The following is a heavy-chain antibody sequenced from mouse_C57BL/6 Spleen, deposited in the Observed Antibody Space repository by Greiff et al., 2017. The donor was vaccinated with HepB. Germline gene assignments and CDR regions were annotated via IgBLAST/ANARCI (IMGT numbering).Heavy chain of an antibody. V-gene: IGHV1-81*01. J-gene: IGHJ1*03. CDR2: IYPRSGNT. Sequence: VQLQQSGAELARPGASVKLSCKASGYTFTSYGISWVKQSTGQGLEWIGEIYPRSGNTYYNEKFKGKATLTADKSSSTAYMELRSLTSEDSAVYFWARGGFGGSSYRYFDVWGTGTTVTVSS. CDR1: GYTFTSYG. D-gene: IGHD1-1*01. CDR3: ARGGFGGSSYRYFDV.